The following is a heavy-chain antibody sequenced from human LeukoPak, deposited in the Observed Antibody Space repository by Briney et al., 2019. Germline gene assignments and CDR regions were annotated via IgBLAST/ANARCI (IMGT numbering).Heavy chain of an antibody. V-gene: IGHV3-7*05. J-gene: IGHJ5*02. CDR2: IKQDGSEK. D-gene: IGHD5-18*01. CDR3: ASTANNWFDP. CDR1: GFTFSNSG. Sequence: GGSLRLSCAASGFTFSNSGMHWVRQAPGKGLEWVASIKQDGSEKYYVDSLKGRFIISRDNAQNSLYLQMNSLRVEDTAVYYCASTANNWFDPWGQGTLVTVSS.